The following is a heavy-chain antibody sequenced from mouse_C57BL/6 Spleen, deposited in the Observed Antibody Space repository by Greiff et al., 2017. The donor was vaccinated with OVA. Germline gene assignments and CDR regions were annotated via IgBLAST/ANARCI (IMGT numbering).Heavy chain of an antibody. V-gene: IGHV1-54*01. J-gene: IGHJ2*01. CDR3: ASGGYYFDD. CDR2: INPGSGGT. CDR1: GYAFTNYL. Sequence: QVQLQQSGAELVRPGTSVKVSCKASGYAFTNYLIEWVKQRPGQGLEWIGVINPGSGGTNYNEKFKGKATLTADKSSSTAYMQLSSLTSEESAVYFCASGGYYFDDWGQGTTLTVSS.